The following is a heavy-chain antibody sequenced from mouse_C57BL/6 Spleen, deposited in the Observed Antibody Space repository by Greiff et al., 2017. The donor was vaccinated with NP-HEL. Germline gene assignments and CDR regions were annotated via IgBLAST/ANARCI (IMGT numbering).Heavy chain of an antibody. CDR1: GFTFSSYA. J-gene: IGHJ2*01. CDR3: ARARGRLKHYFDY. V-gene: IGHV5-4*01. CDR2: ISDGGSYT. Sequence: EVQGVESGGGLVKPGGSLKLSCAASGFTFSSYAMSWVRQTPEKRLEWVATISDGGSYTYYPDNVKGRLTISRDNAKNNLYLQMSHLKSEDTAMYYCARARGRLKHYFDYWGQGTTLTVSS. D-gene: IGHD2-4*01.